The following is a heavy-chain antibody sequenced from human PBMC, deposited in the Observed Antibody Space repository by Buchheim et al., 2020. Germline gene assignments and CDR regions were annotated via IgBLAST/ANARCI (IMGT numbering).Heavy chain of an antibody. V-gene: IGHV4-30-4*07. D-gene: IGHD4/OR15-4a*01. CDR2: IYNSGST. J-gene: IGHJ4*02. CDR1: GASISSGGYS. CDR3: ARLFFYGDPL. Sequence: QVQLQESGPGLVKPSQTLSLTCAVSGASISSGGYSWNWIRQPPGKGLEWIGYIYNSGSTFYNPSLKSRVFISLDTSKKQFSLKLSSVTAADTAVYYCARLFFYGDPLGGQGTL.